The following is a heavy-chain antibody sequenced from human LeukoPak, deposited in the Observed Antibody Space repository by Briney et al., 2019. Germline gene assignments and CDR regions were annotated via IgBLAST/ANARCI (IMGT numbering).Heavy chain of an antibody. D-gene: IGHD1-26*01. J-gene: IGHJ4*02. CDR3: ARAGSYPNIFDY. CDR1: GFTFSNFW. V-gene: IGHV3-7*01. Sequence: GGSLRLSCAASGFTFSNFWMSWVRQAPGKGLEWVANIKQDGSDKYSVDSVKGRFTISRENAKNSLYLQMNSLRAEDTAVYYCARAGSYPNIFDYWGQGTLVTVSS. CDR2: IKQDGSDK.